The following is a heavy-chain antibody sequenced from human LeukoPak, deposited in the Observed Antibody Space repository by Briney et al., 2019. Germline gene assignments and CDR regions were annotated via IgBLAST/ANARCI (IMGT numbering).Heavy chain of an antibody. CDR1: GGSISSYC. Sequence: SETLSLTCTVSGGSISSYCWSWIRQPPGKGLEWIGYIYHSGSTYYNPSLKSRVTISVDRSKNQFSLKLSSVTAADTAVYYCASRAGELRDAFDIWGQGTMVTVSS. J-gene: IGHJ3*02. V-gene: IGHV4-59*12. CDR3: ASRAGELRDAFDI. D-gene: IGHD1-26*01. CDR2: IYHSGST.